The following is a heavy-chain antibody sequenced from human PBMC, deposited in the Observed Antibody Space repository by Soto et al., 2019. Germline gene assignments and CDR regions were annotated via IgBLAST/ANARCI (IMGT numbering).Heavy chain of an antibody. J-gene: IGHJ5*02. V-gene: IGHV5-51*01. CDR1: GYSLTSYW. CDR2: IYPGDSDT. CDR3: ARHRYSGSDTNWFDP. D-gene: IGHD5-12*01. Sequence: GECLTTSCKGSGYSLTSYWIVWVPQMPGKGLEWMGIIYPGDSDTRYSPSFQGQVTISADKSISTAYLQWSSLKASDTAMYYCARHRYSGSDTNWFDPWGQGTIFTVSS.